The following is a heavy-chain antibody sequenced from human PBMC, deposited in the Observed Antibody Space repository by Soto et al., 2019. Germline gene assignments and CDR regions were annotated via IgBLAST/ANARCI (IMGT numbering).Heavy chain of an antibody. D-gene: IGHD4-17*01. CDR3: ARDINYGDYDSTSYGMDV. CDR1: GFTFSSYG. Sequence: QVQLVESGGGVVQPGRSLRLSCAASGFTFSSYGMRWVRQAPGKGLEWVAVIWYDGSNKYYADSVKGRFTISRDNSKNTLYLQMNSLRAEDTAVYYCARDINYGDYDSTSYGMDVWGPGTTVTVSS. V-gene: IGHV3-33*01. CDR2: IWYDGSNK. J-gene: IGHJ6*02.